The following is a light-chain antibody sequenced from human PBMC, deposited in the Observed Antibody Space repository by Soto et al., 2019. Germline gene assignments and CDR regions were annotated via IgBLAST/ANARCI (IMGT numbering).Light chain of an antibody. CDR1: SSNIGNNY. V-gene: IGLV1-51*01. Sequence: QSALTQPASVSGSPGQKVTISCSGSSSNIGNNYVSWYQQLPGTAPKLLIFDNNRRPSGIPDRFSASKSGTSATLAITGLQTGDEADYYCGTWDGSLSAALFGGGTKVTVL. CDR2: DNN. CDR3: GTWDGSLSAAL. J-gene: IGLJ2*01.